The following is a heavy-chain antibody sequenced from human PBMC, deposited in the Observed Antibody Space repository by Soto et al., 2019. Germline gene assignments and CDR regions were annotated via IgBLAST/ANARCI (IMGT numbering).Heavy chain of an antibody. D-gene: IGHD3-3*01. CDR1: GGSISRSSYY. V-gene: IGHV4-39*01. CDR3: ARVGYYDFWSGPWDGMDV. CDR2: IYYSGST. J-gene: IGHJ6*02. Sequence: SETLSLTCTVSGGSISRSSYYWGLIRQPPGKGLEWIGSIYYSGSTYYNPSLKSRVTISVDTSKNQFSLKLSSVTAADTAVYYCARVGYYDFWSGPWDGMDVWGQGTTVTVSS.